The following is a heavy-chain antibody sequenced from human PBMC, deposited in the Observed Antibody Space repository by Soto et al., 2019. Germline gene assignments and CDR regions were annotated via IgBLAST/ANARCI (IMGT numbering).Heavy chain of an antibody. CDR3: ARLYYDYV. V-gene: IGHV3-48*02. D-gene: IGHD3-3*01. Sequence: GGSLRLSCRASGSDFSTYSMNWVRQAPGQGLEWIAYVSLDSDSIQYADSVKGRFTISRDDAENSLYLQMDSLRDEDTATYYCARLYYDYVWGQGXTVTV. CDR1: GSDFSTYS. J-gene: IGHJ6*02. CDR2: VSLDSDSI.